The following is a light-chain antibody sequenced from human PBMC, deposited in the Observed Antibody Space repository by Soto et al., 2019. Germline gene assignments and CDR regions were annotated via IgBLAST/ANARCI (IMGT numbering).Light chain of an antibody. CDR1: QGISSA. CDR3: QQYGPSPMYT. Sequence: AIQLTQSPSSLSESVGDRVTITCGASQGISSALAWYQQKPGKAPKLLIYDASSLESGVPSRFSGSGSGTDFTLTISRLEPEDFAVYYCQQYGPSPMYTFGQGTNLEIK. V-gene: IGKV1-13*02. CDR2: DAS. J-gene: IGKJ2*01.